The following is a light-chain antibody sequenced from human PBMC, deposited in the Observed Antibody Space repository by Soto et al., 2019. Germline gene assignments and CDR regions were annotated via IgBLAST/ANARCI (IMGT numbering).Light chain of an antibody. CDR3: HFYDSDVTEFYV. Sequence: QSVLTQPPSVSGAPGRTVTISCTGSDSNIGAGFDVHWYQQLPGSAPKLLIYGNTRRPSGVPDRFSGSQSGTSASLAISGLQAEDEGDYSGHFYDSDVTEFYVFGTGTKVTVL. V-gene: IGLV1-40*01. CDR1: DSNIGAGFD. J-gene: IGLJ1*01. CDR2: GNT.